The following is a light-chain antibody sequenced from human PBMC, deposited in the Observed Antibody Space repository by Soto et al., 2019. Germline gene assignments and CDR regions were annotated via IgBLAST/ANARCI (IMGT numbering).Light chain of an antibody. CDR2: DTS. J-gene: IGKJ5*01. CDR1: QSVISY. Sequence: EIVLTQSPATLSLSPGERATLSCRASQSVISYLAWYQQKPGQAPRLLIYDTSNRATGIPARFSGSGSGTDFTLTISSLEPEDFAVYYCQQRSNWPPITFGQGTRLEIK. CDR3: QQRSNWPPIT. V-gene: IGKV3-11*01.